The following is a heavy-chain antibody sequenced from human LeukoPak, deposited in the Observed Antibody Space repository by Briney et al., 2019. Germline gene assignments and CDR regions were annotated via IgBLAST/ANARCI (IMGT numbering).Heavy chain of an antibody. V-gene: IGHV4-4*07. CDR1: GGSISNYD. CDR3: ARVSSSWYQDWYFDL. CDR2: IDTSGNT. D-gene: IGHD6-13*01. Sequence: SETLSLTCTVSGGSISNYDWSWIRQPAGKGLEWIGRIDTSGNTNYKPSLKSRVTMSVDTSKNQFSLKLSSVTAADTAVYYCARVSSSWYQDWYFDLWGRGTLVTVSS. J-gene: IGHJ2*01.